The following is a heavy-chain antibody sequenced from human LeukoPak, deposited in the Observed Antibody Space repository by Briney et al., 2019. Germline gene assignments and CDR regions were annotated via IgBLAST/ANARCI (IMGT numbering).Heavy chain of an antibody. V-gene: IGHV2-5*02. D-gene: IGHD6-19*01. J-gene: IGHJ5*02. Sequence: KESGPTLVKPTQTLTLTCTFSGFSLSASGVGVAWIRQPPGKALEWLALIYWDDDKRYSPSLKSRLTITKDTSKNQVVLTMTNVDPVDTATYYCAHKFPITVGGTWWFDPWGQGTLVTVSS. CDR2: IYWDDDK. CDR1: GFSLSASGVG. CDR3: AHKFPITVGGTWWFDP.